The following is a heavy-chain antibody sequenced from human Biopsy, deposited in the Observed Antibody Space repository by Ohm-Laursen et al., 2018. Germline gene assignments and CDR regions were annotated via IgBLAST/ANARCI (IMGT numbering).Heavy chain of an antibody. J-gene: IGHJ3*01. CDR3: AREDEGLLRALDL. CDR2: IYTIGDT. CDR1: GASMTGYF. Sequence: SDTLSLTCTVSGASMTGYFWTWVRQPAGKGLEWIGHIYTIGDTTYNPSLESRVTMSLDTSKNQFSLKMTSLTAADMAVYFCAREDEGLLRALDLWGQGTMVTVSS. D-gene: IGHD3-3*01. V-gene: IGHV4-4*07.